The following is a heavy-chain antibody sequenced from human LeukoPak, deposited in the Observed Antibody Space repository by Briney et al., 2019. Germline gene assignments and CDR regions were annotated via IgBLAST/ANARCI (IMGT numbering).Heavy chain of an antibody. CDR2: ISGSGGST. CDR3: AREGRAEYSSGWYLGYFEH. Sequence: GGSLRLSCAASGFTFSSYAMSWVRQAPGKGLEWVSAISGSGGSTYYADSVKGRFTISRDNSKNTLYLQMNSLRTEDTAVYYCAREGRAEYSSGWYLGYFEHWGQGTLVTVSS. V-gene: IGHV3-23*01. D-gene: IGHD6-19*01. J-gene: IGHJ4*02. CDR1: GFTFSSYA.